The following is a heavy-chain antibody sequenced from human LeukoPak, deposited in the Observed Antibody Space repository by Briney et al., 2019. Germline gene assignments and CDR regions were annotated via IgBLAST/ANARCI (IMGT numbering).Heavy chain of an antibody. Sequence: QTGGSLTLSCVASGFPLRSFALRWVRQAPGKGLEWVSVITANDETTDYADSVKGRFTISIDSSKNTLYLQMNSLRAEDTAVYYCARDSTGYSYYWGQGTRVTVSS. CDR1: GFPLRSFA. CDR2: ITANDETT. CDR3: ARDSTGYSYY. J-gene: IGHJ4*02. D-gene: IGHD3-22*01. V-gene: IGHV3-23*01.